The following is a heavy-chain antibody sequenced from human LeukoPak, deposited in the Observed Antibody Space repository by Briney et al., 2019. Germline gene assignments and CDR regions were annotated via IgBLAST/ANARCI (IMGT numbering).Heavy chain of an antibody. CDR3: AKDEDYGILTGHDAFDI. D-gene: IGHD3-9*01. Sequence: SGGSLRLSCAASGFTFSSYAMSWVRQAPGKGLEWVSAISGSGGSTYYADSVKGRFTISRDNSKNTLYLQMNSLRAEDTAVYYCAKDEDYGILTGHDAFDIWGQGTMVTVSS. CDR2: ISGSGGST. CDR1: GFTFSSYA. J-gene: IGHJ3*02. V-gene: IGHV3-23*01.